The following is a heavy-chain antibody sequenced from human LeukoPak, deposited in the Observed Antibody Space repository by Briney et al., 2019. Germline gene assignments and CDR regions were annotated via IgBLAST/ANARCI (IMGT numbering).Heavy chain of an antibody. Sequence: SETLSLTCTVSGGSVSSGSYYWSWIRQPPGKGLEWIGYIYYSGSTNYNPSLKSRVTISVDTSKNQFSLKLSSVTAADTAVYYCAREWLQFSSEEYYFDYWGQGILVTVSS. V-gene: IGHV4-61*01. CDR2: IYYSGST. CDR3: AREWLQFSSEEYYFDY. D-gene: IGHD5-24*01. CDR1: GGSVSSGSYY. J-gene: IGHJ4*02.